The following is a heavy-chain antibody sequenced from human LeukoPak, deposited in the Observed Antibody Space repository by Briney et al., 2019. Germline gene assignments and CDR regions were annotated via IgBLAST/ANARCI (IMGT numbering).Heavy chain of an antibody. D-gene: IGHD3-9*01. Sequence: WASVKVSCKASGGTFSSYAISWVRQAPGQGLEWMGGIIPIFGTANYAQKFQGRVTITADEPTSTAYMELSSLRSEDTAVYYCARDDPDYDINWYDPWGQGTLVTVSP. J-gene: IGHJ5*02. CDR2: IIPIFGTA. V-gene: IGHV1-69*13. CDR1: GGTFSSYA. CDR3: ARDDPDYDINWYDP.